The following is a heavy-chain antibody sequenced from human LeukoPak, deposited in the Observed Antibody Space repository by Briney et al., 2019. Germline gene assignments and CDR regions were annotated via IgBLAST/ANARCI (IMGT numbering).Heavy chain of an antibody. CDR1: DGSINSGSYY. V-gene: IGHV4-39*07. D-gene: IGHD3-16*01. J-gene: IGHJ3*02. Sequence: TSETLSLTCSVSDGSINSGSYYWGWIRQPPGKGLEWIGSIYYTGSTYYNPSLKSRVTMSVGTSKKQFSLTVSSVTAADTAVYYCARDLYLMLGLFDIWGQGTMVIVSS. CDR3: ARDLYLMLGLFDI. CDR2: IYYTGST.